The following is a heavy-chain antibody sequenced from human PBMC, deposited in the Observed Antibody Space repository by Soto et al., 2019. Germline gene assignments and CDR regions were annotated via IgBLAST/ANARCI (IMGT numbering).Heavy chain of an antibody. CDR3: ASGSPSFTIDY. D-gene: IGHD3-10*01. J-gene: IGHJ4*02. CDR1: GYSFSSYW. CDR2: IYPGDSDT. V-gene: IGHV5-51*01. Sequence: GESLKISCKGSGYSFSSYWIGWVRQMPWKGLEWMGIIYPGDSDTRYSPSFQGQGTISADKSISTAYLQWSSLKASDTAMYYYASGSPSFTIDYWGQGTLVTVSS.